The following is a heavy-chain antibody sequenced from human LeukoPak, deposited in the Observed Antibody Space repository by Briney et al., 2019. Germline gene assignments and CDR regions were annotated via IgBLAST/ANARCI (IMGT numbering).Heavy chain of an antibody. Sequence: GASVKVSCKASGYTFTSYYMHWVRQAPGQGLEWMGIINPSGGSTSYAQKFQGRVTMTRDTSTSTVYMELSSLRSEDAAVYYCARPYYYDSSGYYFLGYWGQGTLVTVSS. V-gene: IGHV1-46*01. CDR1: GYTFTSYY. J-gene: IGHJ4*02. CDR3: ARPYYYDSSGYYFLGY. D-gene: IGHD3-22*01. CDR2: INPSGGST.